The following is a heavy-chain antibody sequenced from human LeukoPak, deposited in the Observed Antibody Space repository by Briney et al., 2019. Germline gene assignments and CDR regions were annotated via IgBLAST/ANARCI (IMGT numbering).Heavy chain of an antibody. CDR1: GFTFSSYA. J-gene: IGHJ3*02. V-gene: IGHV3-23*01. CDR3: SKDPNGDYVGAFDM. D-gene: IGHD4-17*01. Sequence: GGSLRLSCAASGFTFSSYAMSWVRQAPGKGLEWVSIISGSGGSTYYADSVKGRFSVSRDNSQNTVFLHMNSLRADDTALYYCSKDPNGDYVGAFDMWGPGTMVTVSS. CDR2: ISGSGGST.